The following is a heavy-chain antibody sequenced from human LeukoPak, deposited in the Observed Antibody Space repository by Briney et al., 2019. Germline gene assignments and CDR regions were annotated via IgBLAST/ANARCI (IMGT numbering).Heavy chain of an antibody. J-gene: IGHJ4*02. CDR2: ISGSGDNT. D-gene: IGHD4-11*01. Sequence: GGSLRLSCAASGFTFSSYAMSWVRQVPGKGLEWVSVISGSGDNTYYADSVKGRFTISRDNSKNMLYLQMNSLRAEDTAVYYCAKWKYSNSGIDDFWGQGTLVTVSS. V-gene: IGHV3-23*01. CDR1: GFTFSSYA. CDR3: AKWKYSNSGIDDF.